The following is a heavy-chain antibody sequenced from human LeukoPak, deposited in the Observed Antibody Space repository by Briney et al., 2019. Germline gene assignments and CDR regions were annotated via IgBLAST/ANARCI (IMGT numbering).Heavy chain of an antibody. J-gene: IGHJ6*03. CDR3: ARILSYYYYYYMDV. Sequence: SETLSLTCAVYGGSFSGYYWSWIRQPPGKGLEWIGEINHSGSTNYNPSLKSRVTISVDTSKNQFSLKLSSVTAADTAVYYCARILSYYYYYYMDVWGKGTTVTVSS. CDR2: INHSGST. CDR1: GGSFSGYY. D-gene: IGHD2/OR15-2a*01. V-gene: IGHV4-34*01.